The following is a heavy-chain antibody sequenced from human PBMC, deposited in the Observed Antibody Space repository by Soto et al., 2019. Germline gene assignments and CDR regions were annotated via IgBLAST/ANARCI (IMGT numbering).Heavy chain of an antibody. J-gene: IGHJ3*02. Sequence: GGSLRLSCAASGFTFSSYAMSWVRQAPGKGLEWVSAISGSGGSTYYADSVKGRFTISRDNSKNTLYLQMNSLRAEDTAVYYCAKVRSITIFGVASTDAFDIWAQGTMVTVS. CDR3: AKVRSITIFGVASTDAFDI. CDR2: ISGSGGST. D-gene: IGHD3-3*01. CDR1: GFTFSSYA. V-gene: IGHV3-23*01.